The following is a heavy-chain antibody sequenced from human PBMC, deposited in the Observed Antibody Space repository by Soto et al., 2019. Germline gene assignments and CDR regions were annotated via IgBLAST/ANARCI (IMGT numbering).Heavy chain of an antibody. Sequence: QLQLQESGSGLVKPSQTLSLTCAVSGGSISIGVYSWNWIRQPPGKGLEWIGYIYHSGSTYYNPSLRSRVTISLDRSKNQFSLTLNSVTAADTAVYYCARAHTYDITGQHLSPYFYYWGRGTLVTASS. CDR3: ARAHTYDITGQHLSPYFYY. D-gene: IGHD3-22*01. V-gene: IGHV4-30-2*01. CDR2: IYHSGST. J-gene: IGHJ4*02. CDR1: GGSISIGVYS.